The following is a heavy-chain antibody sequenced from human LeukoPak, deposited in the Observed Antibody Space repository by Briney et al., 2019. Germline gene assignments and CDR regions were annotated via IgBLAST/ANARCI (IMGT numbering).Heavy chain of an antibody. V-gene: IGHV3-48*02. J-gene: IGHJ4*02. Sequence: GGSLRLSCAASGFTFSSHSMNWVRQAPGKGLEWVSYISSSSSSTIYFADSVKGRSTISRDNAKNSLYLQMNSLRDEDTAVYYCASQGSESLFDYWGQGTLVTVSS. D-gene: IGHD3-10*01. CDR3: ASQGSESLFDY. CDR1: GFTFSSHS. CDR2: ISSSSSSTI.